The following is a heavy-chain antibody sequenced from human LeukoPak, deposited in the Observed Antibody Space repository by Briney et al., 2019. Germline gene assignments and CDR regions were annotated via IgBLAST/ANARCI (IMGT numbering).Heavy chain of an antibody. CDR3: ATTYYYDSSGYRTPDAFDI. D-gene: IGHD3-22*01. CDR1: GYTFTSYG. CDR2: ISAYNGNT. V-gene: IGHV1-18*01. J-gene: IGHJ3*02. Sequence: GASVKVSCKASGYTFTSYGISWVRQAPGQGLEWMGWISAYNGNTNYAQKLQGRATMTTDTSTSTAYMELSSLRSEDTAVYYCATTYYYDSSGYRTPDAFDIWGQGTMVTVSS.